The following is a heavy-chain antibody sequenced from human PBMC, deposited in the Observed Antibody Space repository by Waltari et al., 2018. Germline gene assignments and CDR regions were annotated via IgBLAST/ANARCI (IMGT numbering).Heavy chain of an antibody. CDR1: GCTFNIYW. V-gene: IGHV3-7*01. Sequence: EVRLVASGGGLVQPGGSLSLSCAAYGCTFNIYWMSWVRQAPGKGLEFVANINQDGSWKRYVDSVKGRFTISRDNAKNSMSLQMSSLRAEDAAVYYCARDPGFSEFDLWGQGTLVSISA. CDR3: ARDPGFSEFDL. CDR2: INQDGSWK. J-gene: IGHJ3*01.